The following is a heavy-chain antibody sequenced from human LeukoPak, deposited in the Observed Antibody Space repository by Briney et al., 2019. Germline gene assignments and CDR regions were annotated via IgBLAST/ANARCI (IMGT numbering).Heavy chain of an antibody. CDR1: GGSISSYY. CDR3: ARDIGIAVAGGGKGSFDY. V-gene: IGHV4-4*07. Sequence: SETLSLTCTVSGGSISSYYWSWIRQPAGKGLKWIGRIYTSGSTNYNPSLKSRVTILVDKSKNQFSLKLSSVTAADTAVYYCARDIGIAVAGGGKGSFDYWGQGTLVTVSS. D-gene: IGHD6-19*01. CDR2: IYTSGST. J-gene: IGHJ4*02.